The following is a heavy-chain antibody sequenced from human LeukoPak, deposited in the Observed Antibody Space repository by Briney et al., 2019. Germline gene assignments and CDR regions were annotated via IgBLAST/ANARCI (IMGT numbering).Heavy chain of an antibody. Sequence: SETLTLTCSVFGGSIGSSFWNWIRLSPGKGLEWIGYISYNERTNYSPALKSRVIISIDTSKNQLSLNLTSVTAADTALYYCVRDRSGTYYNFDVWGQGTMVSVSA. CDR3: VRDRSGTYYNFDV. D-gene: IGHD1-26*01. V-gene: IGHV4-59*13. CDR2: ISYNERT. J-gene: IGHJ3*01. CDR1: GGSIGSSF.